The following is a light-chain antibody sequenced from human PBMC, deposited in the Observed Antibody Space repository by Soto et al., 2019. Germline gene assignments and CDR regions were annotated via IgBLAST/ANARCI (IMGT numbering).Light chain of an antibody. CDR3: QQRSNWPPALT. J-gene: IGKJ4*01. CDR2: DAS. V-gene: IGKV1-5*01. Sequence: DIQMTQSPSTLSASVGDRVTITCRASQSIGTWLAWYQQKPGKAPKFLIYDASTLESEVPSKFSGSGSGTDFTLTISSLEPEDFAVYYCQQRSNWPPALTFGGGTKVDIK. CDR1: QSIGTW.